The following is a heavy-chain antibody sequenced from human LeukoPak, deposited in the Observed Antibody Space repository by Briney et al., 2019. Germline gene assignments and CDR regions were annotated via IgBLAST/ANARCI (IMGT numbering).Heavy chain of an antibody. CDR2: TSYDGSNK. V-gene: IGHV3-30*18. D-gene: IGHD3-9*01. J-gene: IGHJ4*02. Sequence: PGGSLRLSCAASGFTFSSYGMHWVRQAPGKGLEWVAVTSYDGSNKYYADSVKGRFTISRDNSKNTLYLQMNSLRAEDTAVYYCAKDLYDILTGYPWFYWGQGTLVTVSS. CDR1: GFTFSSYG. CDR3: AKDLYDILTGYPWFY.